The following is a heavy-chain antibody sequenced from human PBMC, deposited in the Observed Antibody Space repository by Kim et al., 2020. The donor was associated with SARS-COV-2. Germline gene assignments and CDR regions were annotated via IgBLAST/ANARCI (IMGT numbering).Heavy chain of an antibody. CDR2: IDWDDDK. J-gene: IGHJ6*02. V-gene: IGHV2-70*11. Sequence: SGPTLVNPTQTLTLTCTFSGFSLSPSGMCVSWIRQPPGKALEWLARIDWDDDKYYSTSLKTRLTISKDTSKNQVVLTMTNMDPVDTATYYCARMMSHSYVKYYYYGMDVWGQGTTVTVSS. CDR3: ARMMSHSYVKYYYYGMDV. CDR1: GFSLSPSGMC. D-gene: IGHD5-18*01.